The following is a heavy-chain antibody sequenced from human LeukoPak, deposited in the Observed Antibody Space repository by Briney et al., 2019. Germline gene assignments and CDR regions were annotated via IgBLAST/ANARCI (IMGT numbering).Heavy chain of an antibody. CDR2: IYYSGST. Sequence: SETLSLTCTVSGGSISSYYWSWIRQPPGKGLEWIGYIYYSGSTNYNPSLKSRVTISVDASKNQFSLKLSSVTAADTAVYYCARFSGSYYYAFDIWGQGTMVTVSS. J-gene: IGHJ3*02. CDR1: GGSISSYY. V-gene: IGHV4-59*08. CDR3: ARFSGSYYYAFDI. D-gene: IGHD1-26*01.